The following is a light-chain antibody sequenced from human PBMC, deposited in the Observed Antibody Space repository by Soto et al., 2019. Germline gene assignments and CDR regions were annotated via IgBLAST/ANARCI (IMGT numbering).Light chain of an antibody. J-gene: IGKJ1*01. CDR3: QQYNNWPGT. CDR2: GAS. Sequence: IVLTQSPGTLSLSPGERATLSCRASQSVDGYLAWYQQKPGQAPRLLIYGASTRATGIPARFSGSGSGSEFTLTIRSLQSEDCALYYCQQYNNWPGTYGQGTKVDIK. CDR1: QSVDGY. V-gene: IGKV3-15*01.